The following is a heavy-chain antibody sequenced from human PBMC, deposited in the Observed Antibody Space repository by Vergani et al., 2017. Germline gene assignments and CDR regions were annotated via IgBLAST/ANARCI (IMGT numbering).Heavy chain of an antibody. D-gene: IGHD1-14*01. J-gene: IGHJ3*02. CDR3: ARELPDGAFDI. CDR2: IYYSGST. Sequence: QVQLQQWGAGLLKPSETLSLTCAVYGGSFSGYYWSWIRQPPGKGLEWIGYIYYSGSTNYNPSLKSRVTISVDTSKNQFSLKLSSVTAADTAVYYCARELPDGAFDIWGQGTMVTVSS. V-gene: IGHV4-34*11. CDR1: GGSFSGYY.